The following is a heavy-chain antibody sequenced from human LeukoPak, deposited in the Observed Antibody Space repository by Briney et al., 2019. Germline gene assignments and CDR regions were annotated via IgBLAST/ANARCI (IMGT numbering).Heavy chain of an antibody. D-gene: IGHD5-12*01. CDR1: GYTLTKLS. CDR3: AADAGYSSGPSPTFQH. Sequence: ASVKVSCKVSGYTLTKLSMHWVRQAPGKGLEWMGGFDPEDGETIYAQKFQERVTITRDMSTSTAYMELSSLRSEDTAVYYCAADAGYSSGPSPTFQHWGQGTLVTVSS. CDR2: FDPEDGET. V-gene: IGHV1-24*01. J-gene: IGHJ1*01.